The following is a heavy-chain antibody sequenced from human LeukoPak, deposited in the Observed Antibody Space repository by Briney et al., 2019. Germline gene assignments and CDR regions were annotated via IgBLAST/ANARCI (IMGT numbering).Heavy chain of an antibody. CDR1: GGSISSSSYY. CDR3: ARHEQWLVGWFDP. Sequence: PSGTLSLTCTVSGGSISSSSYYWGWIRQPPGKGLEWIGSIYYSGSTYYNPSLKSRVTISVDTSKNQFSLKLSSVTAADTAVYYCARHEQWLVGWFDPWGQGTRVTVSS. CDR2: IYYSGST. V-gene: IGHV4-39*01. J-gene: IGHJ5*02. D-gene: IGHD6-19*01.